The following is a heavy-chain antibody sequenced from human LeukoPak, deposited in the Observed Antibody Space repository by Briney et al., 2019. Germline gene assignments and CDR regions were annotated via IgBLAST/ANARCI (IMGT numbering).Heavy chain of an antibody. J-gene: IGHJ4*02. D-gene: IGHD1-26*01. CDR3: AKGGSGSYYSIPPLDS. V-gene: IGHV3-30*02. CDR1: GFTFNSYG. CDR2: IHYDGSKK. Sequence: GGSLRLSCAASGFTFNSYGMHWVRQAPGKGLEWVTFIHYDGSKKYYADSGKGRFTISRDNSKNTLYLQMNSLRDEDTAVYYCAKGGSGSYYSIPPLDSWGQGTLVTVSS.